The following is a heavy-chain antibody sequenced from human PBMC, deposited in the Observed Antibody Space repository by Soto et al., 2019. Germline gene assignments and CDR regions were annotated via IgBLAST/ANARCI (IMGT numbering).Heavy chain of an antibody. Sequence: EVQLLESGGGWVQAGGSLRLSCAASGFTFSSYDMSWVRQAPGKGLEWVSAVSGSGGSAFYADSVHGRFTISRDNSKNTLYMQTNSLRSEDTAIYYCAKEDDLWTNGHCNIWGQGTPFTVSS. D-gene: IGHD3-3*01. CDR3: AKEDDLWTNGHCNI. V-gene: IGHV3-23*01. J-gene: IGHJ3*02. CDR2: VSGSGGSA. CDR1: GFTFSSYD.